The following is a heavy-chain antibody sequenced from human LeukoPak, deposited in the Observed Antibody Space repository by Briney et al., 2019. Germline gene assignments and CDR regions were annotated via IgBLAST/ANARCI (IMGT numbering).Heavy chain of an antibody. V-gene: IGHV5-51*01. CDR1: GYSFRSYW. J-gene: IGHJ4*01. CDR2: IFPDDSDT. D-gene: IGHD2-2*01. Sequence: GESLKISCKGSGYSFRSYWIGWVRQMPGKGLEWMGIIFPDDSDTRYSPSFQGQVTISADKSISTAYLQWSSLKASDTAMYYCARASDNAQSDYWGQGTLVTVSS. CDR3: ARASDNAQSDY.